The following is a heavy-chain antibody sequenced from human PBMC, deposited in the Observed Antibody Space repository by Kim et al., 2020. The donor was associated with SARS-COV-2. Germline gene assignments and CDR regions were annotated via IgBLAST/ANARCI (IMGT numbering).Heavy chain of an antibody. D-gene: IGHD1-26*01. CDR1: GFTFTSSA. CDR2: IVVGSGNT. J-gene: IGHJ4*02. V-gene: IGHV1-58*01. Sequence: SVKVSCKASGFTFTSSAVQWVRQARGQRLEWIGWIVVGSGNTNYAQKFQERVTITRDMSTSTAYMELSSLRSEDTAVYYCAAPKVSGSYLHFDYWGQGTLVTVSS. CDR3: AAPKVSGSYLHFDY.